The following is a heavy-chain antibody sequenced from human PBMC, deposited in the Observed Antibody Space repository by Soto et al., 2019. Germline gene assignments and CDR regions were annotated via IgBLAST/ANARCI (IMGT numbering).Heavy chain of an antibody. D-gene: IGHD6-19*01. CDR1: GGSISSYY. J-gene: IGHJ4*02. CDR3: ARDRIAVAGDYFDY. V-gene: IGHV4-4*07. CDR2: IYTSGST. Sequence: NPSETLSLTCTVSGGSISSYYWSWIRQPAGKGLEWIGRIYTSGSTNYNPSLKSRVTMSVDTSKNQFSLKLSSVTAADTAVYYCARDRIAVAGDYFDYWGQGTLVTVSS.